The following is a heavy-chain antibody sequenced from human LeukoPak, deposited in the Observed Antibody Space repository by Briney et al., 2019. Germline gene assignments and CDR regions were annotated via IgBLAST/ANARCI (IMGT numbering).Heavy chain of an antibody. V-gene: IGHV4-34*01. CDR2: INHSGST. Sequence: SETLSLTCAVYGGSFSGYYWSWIRQPPGKGLEWIGEINHSGSTNYNPSLKSRVTMSVDTSKNQFSLKLSSVTAADTAVYYCARDGAAAAATGYFDYWGQGTLVTVSS. CDR3: ARDGAAAAATGYFDY. J-gene: IGHJ4*02. D-gene: IGHD6-13*01. CDR1: GGSFSGYY.